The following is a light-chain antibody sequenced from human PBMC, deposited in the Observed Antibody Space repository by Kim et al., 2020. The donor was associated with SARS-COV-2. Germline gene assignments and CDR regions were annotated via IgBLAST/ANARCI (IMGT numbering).Light chain of an antibody. CDR1: QTIDNY. CDR3: QQYFRFPYT. V-gene: IGKV1-5*03. CDR2: LAS. J-gene: IGKJ2*01. Sequence: DIQMTQSPYSLSASVGDRVTISCRASQTIDNYLAWYQQKPGTPPKLLVYLASNLDSGVPSRFTGSGSGTEFTLSISSLQPDDFAIYYCQQYFRFPYTFGQGTKLEI.